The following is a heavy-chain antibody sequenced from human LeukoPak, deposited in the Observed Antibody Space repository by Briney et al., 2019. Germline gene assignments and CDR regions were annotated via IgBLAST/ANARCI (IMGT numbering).Heavy chain of an antibody. CDR2: INHSGST. J-gene: IGHJ6*04. CDR3: ARVPMYYYAGYGMDV. D-gene: IGHD3-10*01. Sequence: SETLFLTCAVYGGSFSGYYWGWIRQPPGKGLEWIGEINHSGSTNYNPSLKSRVTISVDTSKNQFSLKLSSVTAADTAVYYCARVPMYYYAGYGMDVWGKGTTVTVSS. V-gene: IGHV4-34*01. CDR1: GGSFSGYY.